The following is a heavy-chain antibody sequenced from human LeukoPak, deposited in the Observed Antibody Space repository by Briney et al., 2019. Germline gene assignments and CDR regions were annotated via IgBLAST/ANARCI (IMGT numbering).Heavy chain of an antibody. D-gene: IGHD6-19*01. CDR2: INHSGST. V-gene: IGHV4-34*01. J-gene: IGHJ4*02. CDR1: GGSFSGYY. CDR3: ARGPIIAVAGSSGFDY. Sequence: SETLSLTCAVYGGSFSGYYCSWIRQPPGKGLEWIGEINHSGSTNYNPSLKSRVTISVDTSKNQFSLKLSSVTAADTAVYYCARGPIIAVAGSSGFDYWGQGTLVTVSS.